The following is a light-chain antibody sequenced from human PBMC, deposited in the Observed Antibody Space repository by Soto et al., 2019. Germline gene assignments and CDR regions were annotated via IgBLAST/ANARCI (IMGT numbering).Light chain of an antibody. J-gene: IGKJ2*01. V-gene: IGKV1-39*01. CDR1: QRISSY. Sequence: GDRVTITCRASQRISSYLNWYQQKPGKAPKLLIYAASSLQSGVPSRFSGSGSGTDFTLTISSLQPEDFATYYCQQSYSTPPMYTFGQGTKLEIK. CDR2: AAS. CDR3: QQSYSTPPMYT.